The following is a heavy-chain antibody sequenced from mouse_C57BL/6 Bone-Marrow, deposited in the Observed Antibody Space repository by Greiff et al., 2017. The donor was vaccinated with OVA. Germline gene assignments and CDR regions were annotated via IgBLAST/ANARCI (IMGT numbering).Heavy chain of an antibody. V-gene: IGHV5-6*02. CDR1: GFTFSSYG. Sequence: DVKLVESGGDLVKPGGSLKLSCAASGFTFSSYGMSWVRQTPDKRLEWVATISSGGSYTYYPDSVKGRFTISRDNAKNTLYLQMSSLKSEDTAMYYCARNSYYFDYWGQGTTLTVSS. CDR3: ARNSYYFDY. CDR2: ISSGGSYT. J-gene: IGHJ2*01.